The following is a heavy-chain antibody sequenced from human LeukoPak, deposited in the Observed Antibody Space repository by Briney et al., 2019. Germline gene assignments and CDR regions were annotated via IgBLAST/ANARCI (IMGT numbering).Heavy chain of an antibody. CDR1: GFTFSTYW. J-gene: IGHJ4*02. D-gene: IGHD1-26*01. CDR2: IKQDGSEK. V-gene: IGHV3-7*01. CDR3: ASGSYYWNLYY. Sequence: GGSLRLSCAASGFTFSTYWMSWVRQAPGKGLEWVANIKQDGSEKHYVESVKGRFTISRENAENSLYLQMNSLRAEDTAVYYCASGSYYWNLYYWGQGTLVTVSS.